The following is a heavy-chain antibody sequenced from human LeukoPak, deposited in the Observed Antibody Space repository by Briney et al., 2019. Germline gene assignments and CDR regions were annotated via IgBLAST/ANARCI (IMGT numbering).Heavy chain of an antibody. CDR1: GFSFRNYA. CDR3: TRDGGSFCDFDY. V-gene: IGHV3-64*02. J-gene: IGHJ4*02. Sequence: GGSLRLSCVASGFSFRNYAIHWVRQAPGKGLEYVSVINTDGRITYYADSVKGRSTISRDNSKNTVYLQMSSLRGEDMAVYYCTRDGGSFCDFDYWGQGALVTVSS. CDR2: INTDGRIT. D-gene: IGHD1-26*01.